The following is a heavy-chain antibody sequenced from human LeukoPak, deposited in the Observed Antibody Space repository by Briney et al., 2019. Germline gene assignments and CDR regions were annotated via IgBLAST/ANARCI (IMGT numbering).Heavy chain of an antibody. CDR2: IYHRGTI. V-gene: IGHV4-38-2*02. Sequence: PSQTLSLTCTVSGGSISSGYYWGWIRQSPGKGLEWIGSIYHRGTIYYNPSLKSRVTLLVDTSKNHLSLKLRSLTAADTAVYYCARGYYYDSSGYRHLFDYWGQGALVTVSS. J-gene: IGHJ4*02. CDR1: GGSISSGYY. CDR3: ARGYYYDSSGYRHLFDY. D-gene: IGHD3-22*01.